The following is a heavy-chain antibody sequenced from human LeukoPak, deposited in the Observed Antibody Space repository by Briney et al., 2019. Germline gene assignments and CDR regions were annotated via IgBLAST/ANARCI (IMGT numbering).Heavy chain of an antibody. J-gene: IGHJ6*02. CDR2: IYHSGST. CDR1: GGSISRGGYS. D-gene: IGHD1-26*01. V-gene: IGHV4-30-2*01. CDR3: ARDGSIRGYYYGMDV. Sequence: SETLSLTCAVSGGSISRGGYSWRWLRQPPGKGLEWIGYIYHSGSTYYNPSLKGRVTISVDRSKNQFSLKLSSVTAADTAVYYCARDGSIRGYYYGMDVWGQGTTVTVSS.